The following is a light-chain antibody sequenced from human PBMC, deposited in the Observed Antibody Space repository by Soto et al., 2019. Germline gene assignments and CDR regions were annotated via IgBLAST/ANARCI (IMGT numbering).Light chain of an antibody. CDR1: QSVLHSSNNKNY. CDR2: CAS. V-gene: IGKV4-1*01. J-gene: IGKJ1*01. CDR3: HQYQDAWT. Sequence: DIVMTQSPDSLAVSLGERATINCKSSQSVLHSSNNKNYLAWYQQKPGQPPKLLIYCASTRESGVPDRFSGSGPGTDFTLSIIILHDEDAAVYFCHQYQDAWTFGQGTKVEVK.